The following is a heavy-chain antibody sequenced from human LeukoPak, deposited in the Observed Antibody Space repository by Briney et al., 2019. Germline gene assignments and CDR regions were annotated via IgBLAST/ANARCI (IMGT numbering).Heavy chain of an antibody. J-gene: IGHJ4*02. V-gene: IGHV3-48*01. D-gene: IGHD3-10*01. CDR3: ASPLTPSGRFFDY. CDR1: GFTFSSYS. CDR2: ISSSSSTI. Sequence: HPGGSLRLSCAASGFTFSSYSMNWVRQAPGKGLEWVSYISSSSSTIYYADSVKGRFTISRDNAKNSLYLQMNSLRAEDTAVYYCASPLTPSGRFFDYWGQGTLVTVSS.